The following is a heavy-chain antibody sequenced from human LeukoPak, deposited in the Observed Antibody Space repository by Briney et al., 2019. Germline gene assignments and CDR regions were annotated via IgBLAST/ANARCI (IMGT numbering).Heavy chain of an antibody. CDR2: IYWDDDK. Sequence: GPTLVNPTQTLTLTCTFSGFSLTTSGVGVGWIRQPPGKALEWLALIYWDDDKRYNPPLKSRLTITKDTSKNQVVLTMTDMDPVDTATYYCARQDYSDIRVYYPFDYWGQGTRVTVSS. J-gene: IGHJ4*02. CDR3: ARQDYSDIRVYYPFDY. D-gene: IGHD3-22*01. V-gene: IGHV2-5*02. CDR1: GFSLTTSGVG.